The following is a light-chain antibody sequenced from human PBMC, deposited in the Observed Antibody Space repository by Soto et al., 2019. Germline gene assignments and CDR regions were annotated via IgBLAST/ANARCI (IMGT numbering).Light chain of an antibody. V-gene: IGKV1-39*01. CDR3: QQSYSTPYT. CDR1: QSIRSY. CDR2: GAS. Sequence: DIQMTQSPSSLSASVGDRVTITCRASQSIRSYLNCYHQKPGKTPQLLIYGASNLQSGAPSRFTGSGSGTHFTLTISSLKPEDFATYYCQQSYSTPYTFGQGTKLEIK. J-gene: IGKJ2*01.